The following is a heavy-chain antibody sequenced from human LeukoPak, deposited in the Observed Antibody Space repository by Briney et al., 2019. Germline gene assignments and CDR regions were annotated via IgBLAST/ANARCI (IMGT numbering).Heavy chain of an antibody. D-gene: IGHD3-22*01. CDR1: GGSINNYY. J-gene: IGHJ4*02. CDR3: ARDSSGYFFLPFDS. V-gene: IGHV4-59*01. Sequence: PSETLSLTCTVSGGSINNYYWSWIRQPPGRGLEGIGYIYHTGSTYYNRSLASRVTMSVDTSKNQFSLNLRSVTAADTARYYCARDSSGYFFLPFDSWGRGTLVTVSS. CDR2: IYHTGST.